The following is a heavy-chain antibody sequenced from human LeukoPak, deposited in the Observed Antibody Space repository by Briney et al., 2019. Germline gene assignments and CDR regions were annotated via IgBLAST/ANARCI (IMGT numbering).Heavy chain of an antibody. Sequence: SETLSLTCTVSGGSVSSGSHYYNWIRQHPGKGLEWIGYIYYTGITSYNPSLKSRVSMSVDTSMHQVSLKLNSLTAADTAVYYCAASSGVTLGRFWGQGTLVTVSS. CDR1: GGSVSSGSHY. D-gene: IGHD3-16*01. CDR3: AASSGVTLGRF. CDR2: IYYTGIT. J-gene: IGHJ4*02. V-gene: IGHV4-31*03.